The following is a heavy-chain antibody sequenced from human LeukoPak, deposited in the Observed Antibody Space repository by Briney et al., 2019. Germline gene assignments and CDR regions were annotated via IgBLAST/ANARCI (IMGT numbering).Heavy chain of an antibody. Sequence: GGSLRLSCAASGFTFSSYAMHWVRQAPGKGLEWVAVISYDGSNKYYADSVKGRFTISRDNSKNTLYLQMNSLRAEDTAVYYCAKGGCSSTSCYSWFDPWGQGTLVTVSS. CDR3: AKGGCSSTSCYSWFDP. CDR2: ISYDGSNK. V-gene: IGHV3-30-3*01. J-gene: IGHJ5*02. CDR1: GFTFSSYA. D-gene: IGHD2-2*02.